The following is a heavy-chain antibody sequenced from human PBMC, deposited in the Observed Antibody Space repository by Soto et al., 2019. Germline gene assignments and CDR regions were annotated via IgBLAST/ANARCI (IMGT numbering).Heavy chain of an antibody. J-gene: IGHJ4*02. CDR2: ISGSSDST. CDR3: ARRGSGSYYDY. Sequence: EVPLLESGGGLVQPGGSLRFSCAASGFTFSSYAMNWVRQAPGKGLEWVSVISGSSDSTYYADSVKGRFTISRDNSKNPLYLQMNSLRAEDTAIYYCARRGSGSYYDYWGQGTLVTVSS. V-gene: IGHV3-23*01. CDR1: GFTFSSYA. D-gene: IGHD1-26*01.